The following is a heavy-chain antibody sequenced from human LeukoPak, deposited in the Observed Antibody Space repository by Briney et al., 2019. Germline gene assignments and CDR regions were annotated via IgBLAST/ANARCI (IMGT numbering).Heavy chain of an antibody. CDR3: ARDHVVGLAPFDP. CDR1: GYTFTDYA. Sequence: ASVTVSFTASGYTFTDYAMHWVPQAPGERLEWMGWINTGKGNTKYSQKFQGRVTITMDTSASTAYMELSSLRSEDTAVYYCARDHVVGLAPFDPWGQGTLVTVSS. J-gene: IGHJ5*02. D-gene: IGHD2-15*01. V-gene: IGHV1-3*04. CDR2: INTGKGNT.